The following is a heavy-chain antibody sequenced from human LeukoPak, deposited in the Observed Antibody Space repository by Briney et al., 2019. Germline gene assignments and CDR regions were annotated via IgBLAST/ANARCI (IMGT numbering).Heavy chain of an antibody. CDR2: IYNSGST. CDR1: GGSISSYY. V-gene: IGHV4-59*08. D-gene: IGHD3-10*01. J-gene: IGHJ6*03. CDR3: ARHAPYGSGRSDNYYYYMDV. Sequence: SETLSLTCTVSGGSISSYYWSWIRQPPGKGLEWIGYIYNSGSTNYNPSLKSRVTISVDTSKNQFSLKLRSVTAADTAVYYCARHAPYGSGRSDNYYYYMDVWGKGTTVTVSS.